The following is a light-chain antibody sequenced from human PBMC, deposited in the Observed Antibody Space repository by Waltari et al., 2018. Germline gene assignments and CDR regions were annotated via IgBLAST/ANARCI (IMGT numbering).Light chain of an antibody. J-gene: IGLJ3*02. CDR1: SNDVGAYNY. CDR2: DVS. Sequence: QSALTQPRSVSGSPEQYVTISCTGTSNDVGAYNYVSWHQQHPGKAPKLMIYDVSKRPSGVPDRFSASKSGNTASLTISGLQAEDEADYYCCSYTGTYTHWVFGGGTKLTVL. CDR3: CSYTGTYTHWV. V-gene: IGLV2-11*01.